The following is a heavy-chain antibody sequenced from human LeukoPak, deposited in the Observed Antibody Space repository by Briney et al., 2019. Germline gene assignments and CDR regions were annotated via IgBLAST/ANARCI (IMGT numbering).Heavy chain of an antibody. CDR2: IYGGGAA. CDR1: GINVSTNY. Sequence: GGSLRLSCAASGINVSTNYMTWIRQAPGKGLECVSLIYGGGAAYYAESVRGRFIISRDNSKNTLFLQMNSLRAEDTAVYYCVSSSGQQLIPYDYWGQGTHVAVSS. D-gene: IGHD6-13*01. V-gene: IGHV3-66*02. CDR3: VSSSGQQLIPYDY. J-gene: IGHJ4*02.